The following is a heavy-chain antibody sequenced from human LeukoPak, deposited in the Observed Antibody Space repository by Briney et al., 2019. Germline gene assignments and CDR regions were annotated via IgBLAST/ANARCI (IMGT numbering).Heavy chain of an antibody. V-gene: IGHV3-23*01. CDR1: TFIFSNYA. CDR2: ITGSGGTT. CDR3: AKVALGSGSMYYYGMDV. J-gene: IGHJ6*02. D-gene: IGHD3-10*01. Sequence: GGSLRLSCAASTFIFSNYAMSWVRQAPGKGLEWVSAITGSGGTTYYAESVKGRFTISRDNSKNTLYLQMNSLRAEDTAVYHCAKVALGSGSMYYYGMDVWGQGTTVTVSS.